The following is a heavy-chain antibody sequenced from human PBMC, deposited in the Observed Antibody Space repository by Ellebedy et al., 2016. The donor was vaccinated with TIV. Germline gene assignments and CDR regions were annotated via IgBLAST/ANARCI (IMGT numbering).Heavy chain of an antibody. CDR3: ARGSHGWYIDY. V-gene: IGHV3-64D*06. CDR1: GFTFSSYA. CDR2: ISSNGGST. D-gene: IGHD6-19*01. J-gene: IGHJ4*02. Sequence: GGSLRLSXSASGFTFSSYAMHWVRQAPGKGLEYVSAISSNGGSTYYADSVKGRFTISRDNSKNTLYLQMSSLRAEDTAVYYCARGSHGWYIDYWGQGTLVTVSS.